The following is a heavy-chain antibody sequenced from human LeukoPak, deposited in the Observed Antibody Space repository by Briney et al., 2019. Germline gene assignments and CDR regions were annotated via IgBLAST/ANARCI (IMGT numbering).Heavy chain of an antibody. Sequence: SETLSLTCAVYGGSFRGYYWSWIRQPPGKGLEWIGEINHSGSTNYNPSLKSRVTISVDTSKNQFSLKLSSVTAADTAVYYCARAYRIAAAGTHLFDYWGQGTLVTVSS. V-gene: IGHV4-34*01. CDR2: INHSGST. CDR1: GGSFRGYY. D-gene: IGHD6-13*01. CDR3: ARAYRIAAAGTHLFDY. J-gene: IGHJ4*02.